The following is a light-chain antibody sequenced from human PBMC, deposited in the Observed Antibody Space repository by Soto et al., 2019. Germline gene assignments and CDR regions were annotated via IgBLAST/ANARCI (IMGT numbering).Light chain of an antibody. CDR3: QSYDSSLSGFYV. CDR2: GNS. CDR1: SSKIGAGYD. V-gene: IGLV1-40*01. Sequence: QSVLTQPPSVSGAPGQRGTISCTGSSSKIGAGYDVHWYQQLPGTAPKLLMYGNSNRPSGVPDRFSGSKSGTSASLAITGLQAEDEADYYCQSYDSSLSGFYVFGTGTKVTVL. J-gene: IGLJ1*01.